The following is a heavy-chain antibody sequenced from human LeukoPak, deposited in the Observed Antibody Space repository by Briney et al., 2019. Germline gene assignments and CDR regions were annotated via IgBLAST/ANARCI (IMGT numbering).Heavy chain of an antibody. J-gene: IGHJ3*02. CDR1: GFTFSSYS. D-gene: IGHD4-17*01. V-gene: IGHV3-21*01. CDR2: ISSSSCYI. CDR3: ARVYGDYREDAFDI. Sequence: GGSLRLSCAASGFTFSSYSMNWVRQAPGKGLEWVSSISSSSCYIYYADSVKGRFTISRDNAKNSLYLQMNSLRAEDTAVYYCARVYGDYREDAFDIWGQGTMVTVSS.